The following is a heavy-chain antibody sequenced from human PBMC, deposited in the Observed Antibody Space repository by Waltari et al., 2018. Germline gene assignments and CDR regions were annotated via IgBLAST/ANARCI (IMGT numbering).Heavy chain of an antibody. V-gene: IGHV3-15*01. J-gene: IGHJ4*02. CDR3: TTLDAVWGG. D-gene: IGHD1-26*01. CDR2: IKSRNDGGIT. CDR1: GFTFTPAW. Sequence: EVQLVESGGGLVKPGGSLRLSCVASGFTFTPAWLTGVRQAPGKGLEWVGRIKSRNDGGITDFAAPVKGRFTISRDDSQNMVFLEMNSLRTEDTAVYYCTTLDAVWGGWGQGTLVTVSS.